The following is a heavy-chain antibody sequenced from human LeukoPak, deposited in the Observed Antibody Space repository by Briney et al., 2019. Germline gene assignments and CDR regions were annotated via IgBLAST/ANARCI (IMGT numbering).Heavy chain of an antibody. V-gene: IGHV1-18*04. CDR1: GYTFSNYD. D-gene: IGHD6-19*01. Sequence: ASVKVSCKASGYTFSNYDISWVRQAPGLGLEWMGWTSYNGNTNYAQKFQDRVTMTTDTSTTTAYMELRSLESDDTAVYYCARHSGSGWQALGYWGQGTPVTVSS. CDR3: ARHSGSGWQALGY. CDR2: TSYNGNT. J-gene: IGHJ4*02.